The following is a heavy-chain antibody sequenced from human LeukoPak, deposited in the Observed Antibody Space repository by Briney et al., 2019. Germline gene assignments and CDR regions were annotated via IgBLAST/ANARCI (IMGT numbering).Heavy chain of an antibody. V-gene: IGHV1-46*01. CDR1: GYTFTSNY. CDR3: ARDEYCTNGVCSPGGYYYYYGMDV. D-gene: IGHD2-8*01. Sequence: ASVKVSCKASGYTFTSNYMHWVRQAPGQGLEWMGIINPSGGSTSYAQKFQGRVTMTRDTSTSTVYMELSSLRSEDTAVYYCARDEYCTNGVCSPGGYYYYYGMDVWGQGTTVTVSS. CDR2: INPSGGST. J-gene: IGHJ6*02.